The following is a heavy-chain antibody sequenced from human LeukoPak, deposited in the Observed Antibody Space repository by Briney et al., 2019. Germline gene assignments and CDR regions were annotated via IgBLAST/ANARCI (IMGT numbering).Heavy chain of an antibody. Sequence: GGSLRLSCAGSGFTFGGNGMHWFRQTPGKGLEWVAVIAYDGSRAFYADSVKGRFPISRDNSKNTMSVQMDDLRAEDSAVYYCTRYNNDHFDYWGQGTLVTVSS. CDR3: TRYNNDHFDY. CDR1: GFTFGGNG. V-gene: IGHV3-33*01. CDR2: IAYDGSRA. J-gene: IGHJ4*02. D-gene: IGHD1-14*01.